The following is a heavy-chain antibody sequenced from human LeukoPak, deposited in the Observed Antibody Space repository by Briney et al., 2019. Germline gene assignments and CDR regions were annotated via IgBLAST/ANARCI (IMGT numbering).Heavy chain of an antibody. J-gene: IGHJ6*04. CDR1: GFTFSSYT. CDR2: IWYDGSNK. D-gene: IGHD3-10*01. V-gene: IGHV3-33*08. Sequence: PGRSLRLSCAASGFTFSSYTMHWVRQAPGKGLEWVAVIWYDGSNKYYADSVKGRFTISRDNSKNTLYLQMNSLRAEDTAVYYCARAIVWFGKTYYYYGMDVWGKGTTVTVSS. CDR3: ARAIVWFGKTYYYYGMDV.